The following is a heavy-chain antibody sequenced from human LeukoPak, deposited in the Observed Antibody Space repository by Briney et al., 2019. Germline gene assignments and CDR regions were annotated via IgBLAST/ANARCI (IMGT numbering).Heavy chain of an antibody. CDR3: ARAGGPITMVRGVIKNDY. CDR1: GYTFTGYY. D-gene: IGHD3-10*01. V-gene: IGHV1-2*06. J-gene: IGHJ4*02. CDR2: INPNSGVT. Sequence: ASVKVSCKASGYTFTGYYMHWGRHAPGQGLEWMGRINPNSGVTNNAQKSWSRVTMTRATSISTAYMELSRLRSGDTAVYYCARAGGPITMVRGVIKNDYWGQGTLVTVSS.